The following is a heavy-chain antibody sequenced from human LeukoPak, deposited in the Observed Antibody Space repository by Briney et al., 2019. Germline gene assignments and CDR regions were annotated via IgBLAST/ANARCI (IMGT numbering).Heavy chain of an antibody. D-gene: IGHD4/OR15-4a*01. Sequence: PSETLSLTCTVSGGSLNDYYWTWVRQPPGKGLEWIGYIYYSGSTNYNPSLKSRVTISVDTSKTQFSLKLNSVTAADTAVYYCARDQGLLDAFDIWGQGTMVTVSS. J-gene: IGHJ3*02. V-gene: IGHV4-59*01. CDR1: GGSLNDYY. CDR3: ARDQGLLDAFDI. CDR2: IYYSGST.